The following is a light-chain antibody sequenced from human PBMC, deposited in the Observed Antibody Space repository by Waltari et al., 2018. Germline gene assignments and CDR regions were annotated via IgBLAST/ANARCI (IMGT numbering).Light chain of an antibody. CDR3: QQYDSSPRT. CDR1: QTVSSNF. Sequence: TQSPSTLSLSPGERATLSCRASQTVSSNFFAWYQQKPGQAPRLLMYGASNRAAGIPDRFSGSGSGTDFTLTISRLEPEDFAVYYCQQYDSSPRTVGGGTKVQIK. CDR2: GAS. J-gene: IGKJ4*01. V-gene: IGKV3-20*01.